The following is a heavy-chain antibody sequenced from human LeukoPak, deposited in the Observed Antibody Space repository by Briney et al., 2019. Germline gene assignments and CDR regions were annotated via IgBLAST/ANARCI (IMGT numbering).Heavy chain of an antibody. D-gene: IGHD1-14*01. J-gene: IGHJ4*02. V-gene: IGHV3-30-3*01. CDR1: VFTFNKYA. Sequence: GGSLRLSCAASVFTFNKYAIHWVRQAPGKGLEWVSVISYDGNSTYYADSVRGRFTISRDNSKNSLYLQVNSLRPEDTAVYYCARGKTATTALNYWGQGTLVTVSS. CDR2: ISYDGNST. CDR3: ARGKTATTALNY.